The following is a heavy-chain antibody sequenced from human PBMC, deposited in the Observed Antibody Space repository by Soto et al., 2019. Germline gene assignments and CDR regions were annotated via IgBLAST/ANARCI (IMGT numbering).Heavy chain of an antibody. D-gene: IGHD3-10*01. Sequence: SETLSLTCAVYGGSISSGDYYWSWIRQPPGKGLEWIGYIYYSGSTYYNPSLKSRVTISVDTSKNHFSLKLSSVTAADTAVYYCARDLSGENWFDPWGQGTLVTVSS. CDR1: GGSISSGDYY. CDR3: ARDLSGENWFDP. J-gene: IGHJ5*02. CDR2: IYYSGST. V-gene: IGHV4-30-4*01.